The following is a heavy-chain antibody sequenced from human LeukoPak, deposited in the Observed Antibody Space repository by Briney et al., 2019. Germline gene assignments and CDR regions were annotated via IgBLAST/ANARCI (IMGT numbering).Heavy chain of an antibody. CDR1: GFTFSSYW. J-gene: IGHJ6*02. CDR3: ARDGYQLLKTQTLYYYGMDV. CDR2: ISSSSSTI. Sequence: GGSLRLSCAASGFTFSSYWMHWVRQAPGKGLEWVSYISSSSSTIYYADSVKGRFTISRDNAKNSLYLQMNSLRAEDTAVYYCARDGYQLLKTQTLYYYGMDVWGQGTTVTVSS. D-gene: IGHD2-2*01. V-gene: IGHV3-48*01.